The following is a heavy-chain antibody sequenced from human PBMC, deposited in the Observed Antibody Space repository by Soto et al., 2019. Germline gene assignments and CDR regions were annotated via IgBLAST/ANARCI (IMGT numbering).Heavy chain of an antibody. CDR3: ANGLTAAGHYYYYYGMDV. CDR1: GGTFSSYA. D-gene: IGHD6-13*01. CDR2: IIPIFGTA. Sequence: QVQLVQSGAEVKKPGSSVKVSCKASGGTFSSYAISWVRQAPGQGLEWMGGIIPIFGTANYAQKFQGRVTITADKYTSTAYMELSSLRSEDTAVYYCANGLTAAGHYYYYYGMDVWGQGTTVTVSS. J-gene: IGHJ6*02. V-gene: IGHV1-69*06.